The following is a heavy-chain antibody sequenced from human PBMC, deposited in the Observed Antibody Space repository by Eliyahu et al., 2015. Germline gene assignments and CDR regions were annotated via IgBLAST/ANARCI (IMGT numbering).Heavy chain of an antibody. V-gene: IGHV3-74*01. Sequence: EVQLMESGGDLVQPGGSLRLSCAASGFAXXSYXIPXVRQAPGKGLXXVSRINIDGSATTYADSVKGRFTIFRDNEKNTLYLQMDSLRVDDSAVYYCAREPRGSPTGRGIFARRGSGYLDLWGRGTLAAVSS. J-gene: IGHJ2*01. CDR1: GFAXXSYX. CDR2: INIDGSAT. CDR3: AREPRGSPTGRGIFARRGSGYLDL. D-gene: IGHD3-3*01.